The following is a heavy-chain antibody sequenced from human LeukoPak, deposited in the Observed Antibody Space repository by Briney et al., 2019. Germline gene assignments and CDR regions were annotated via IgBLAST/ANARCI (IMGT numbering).Heavy chain of an antibody. CDR3: ARPYYYDSSWFDP. Sequence: SETLSLTCTVSGGSISSCDYYWSWIRQPPGKGLEWIGYIYYSGSTYYNPSLKSRVTISVDTSKNQFSLKLSSVTAADTAVYYCARPYYYDSSWFDPWGQGTLVTVSS. CDR2: IYYSGST. J-gene: IGHJ5*02. V-gene: IGHV4-30-4*01. CDR1: GGSISSCDYY. D-gene: IGHD3-22*01.